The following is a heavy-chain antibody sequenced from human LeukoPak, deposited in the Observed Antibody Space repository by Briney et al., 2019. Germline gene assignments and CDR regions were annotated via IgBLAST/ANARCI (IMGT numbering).Heavy chain of an antibody. Sequence: GGSLRLSCAASGLTFSTYTMNWVRQAPGKGLEWVSYISSSGSIIYYADSVKGRFTISRDNAKNSLYLQMNSLRAEDTAAYYCARVHYDSSGYYPHFDYWGQGTLVTVSS. V-gene: IGHV3-48*04. J-gene: IGHJ4*02. CDR2: ISSSGSII. CDR3: ARVHYDSSGYYPHFDY. CDR1: GLTFSTYT. D-gene: IGHD3-22*01.